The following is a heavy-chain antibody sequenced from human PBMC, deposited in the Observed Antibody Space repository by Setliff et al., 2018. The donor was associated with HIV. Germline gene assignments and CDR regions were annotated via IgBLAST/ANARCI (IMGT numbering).Heavy chain of an antibody. V-gene: IGHV1-18*01. CDR2: TSGYNDDT. Sequence: GASVKVSCKASGYNFPTYGISWVRQAPGQGLEWVGWTSGYNDDTNYAQKFQGRVSMTTDTSTNIAYLEMGSLRSDDTAVYYCARAPPGLLSSYYFDYWGRGTLVTVSS. J-gene: IGHJ4*02. CDR3: ARAPPGLLSSYYFDY. D-gene: IGHD2-21*01. CDR1: GYNFPTYG.